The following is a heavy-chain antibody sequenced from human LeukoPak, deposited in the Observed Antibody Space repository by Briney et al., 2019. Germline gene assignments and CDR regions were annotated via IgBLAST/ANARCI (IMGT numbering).Heavy chain of an antibody. Sequence: SETLSLTCAVYGGSFSGYYWSWLRQPPGKGLEWIGEINHSGSTNYNPSLKSRVTISVDTSKNQFSLKLSSVTAADTAVYYCASFSAPGIAARQGHFDYWGQGTLVTVSS. V-gene: IGHV4-34*01. D-gene: IGHD6-6*01. CDR1: GGSFSGYY. J-gene: IGHJ4*02. CDR3: ASFSAPGIAARQGHFDY. CDR2: INHSGST.